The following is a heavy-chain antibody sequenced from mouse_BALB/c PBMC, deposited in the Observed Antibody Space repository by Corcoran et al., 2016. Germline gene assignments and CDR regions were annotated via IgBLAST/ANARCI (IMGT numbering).Heavy chain of an antibody. CDR3: ARYYGSSYDD. CDR2: INPYNGAT. D-gene: IGHD1-1*01. J-gene: IGHJ2*01. CDR1: GYSFTGYY. Sequence: EVQLQQSGPELVKPGASVKISCMASGYSFTGYYMHWVKQSHLKRLDWIGRINPYNGATSYNQNFKDKASLTVDKSSSTAYMELHSLTSEDSAVYYWARYYGSSYDDWGQGTTLTVSS. V-gene: IGHV1-26*01.